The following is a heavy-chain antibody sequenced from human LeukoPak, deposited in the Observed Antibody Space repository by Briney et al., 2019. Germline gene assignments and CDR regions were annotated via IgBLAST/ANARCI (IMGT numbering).Heavy chain of an antibody. V-gene: IGHV3-23*01. Sequence: GGSLRLSCAASGFTISTYAMTWVRQAPGKGLEWVAGISFSGGSTDYADSVKGRFAISRDNSKNRLYLQMNSLRVEDTAVYYCAKDWAVVVPAVWVGLDYWGQGTLVTVSS. CDR3: AKDWAVVVPAVWVGLDY. J-gene: IGHJ4*02. CDR1: GFTISTYA. D-gene: IGHD2-2*01. CDR2: ISFSGGST.